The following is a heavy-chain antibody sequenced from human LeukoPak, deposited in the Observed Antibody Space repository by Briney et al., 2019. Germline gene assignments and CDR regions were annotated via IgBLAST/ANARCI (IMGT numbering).Heavy chain of an antibody. CDR3: AGSLGPLTEY. CDR2: INSGGSGT. D-gene: IGHD7-27*01. Sequence: QPGGSPKLSWGAPGFNFASNWKHRVRQTPGKGPMWVSRINSGGSGTSYADSVEGRFTISRDNAKNTLYLQMNRLRVEDTAVYYCAGSLGPLTEYWGRGTLVTVSS. V-gene: IGHV3-74*01. CDR1: GFNFASNW. J-gene: IGHJ4*02.